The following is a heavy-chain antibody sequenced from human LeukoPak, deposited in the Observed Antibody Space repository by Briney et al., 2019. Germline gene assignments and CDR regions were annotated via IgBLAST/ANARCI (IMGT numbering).Heavy chain of an antibody. CDR3: AKDRGHYYDSSGYYNWFDP. D-gene: IGHD3-22*01. V-gene: IGHV3-23*01. Sequence: HSGGSLRLSCAASGFTFSSYAMTWVRQAPGKGLEWVSAMSGGGGSTYYADSVKGRFTISRDNSKNTLYLQMNSLRAEDTAVYYCAKDRGHYYDSSGYYNWFDPWGQGALVTVSS. CDR1: GFTFSSYA. J-gene: IGHJ5*02. CDR2: MSGGGGST.